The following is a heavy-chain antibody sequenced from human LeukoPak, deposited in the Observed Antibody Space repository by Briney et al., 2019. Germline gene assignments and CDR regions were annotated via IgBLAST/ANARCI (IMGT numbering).Heavy chain of an antibody. Sequence: GGSLRLSCATSGFTFSDHYMTWIRQAPGKGLQTVSYIYKGGDTIFYADSVRGRFTISRDNAESSVYLQMNSLSAEDTAVYYCAMKAVPRPRLHDAFDFWGQGTVVSVSS. J-gene: IGHJ3*01. CDR1: GFTFSDHY. CDR2: IYKGGDTI. D-gene: IGHD5-24*01. V-gene: IGHV3-11*04. CDR3: AMKAVPRPRLHDAFDF.